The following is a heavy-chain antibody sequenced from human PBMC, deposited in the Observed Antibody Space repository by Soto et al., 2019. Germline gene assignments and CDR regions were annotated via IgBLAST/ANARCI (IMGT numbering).Heavy chain of an antibody. V-gene: IGHV4-59*08. J-gene: IGHJ3*02. D-gene: IGHD3-22*01. CDR2: IYYSGST. CDR1: GGSISSYY. Sequence: SETLSLTCTVSGGSISSYYWSWIRQPPGKGLEWIGYIYYSGSTNYNPSLKSRVTISVDTPKNQFSLKLSSVTAADTAVYYCARLWGTIDSSGYAFDIWGQGTMVTVSS. CDR3: ARLWGTIDSSGYAFDI.